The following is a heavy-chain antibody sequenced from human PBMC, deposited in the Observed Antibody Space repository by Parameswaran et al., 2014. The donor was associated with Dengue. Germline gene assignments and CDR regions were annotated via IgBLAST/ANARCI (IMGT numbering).Heavy chain of an antibody. Sequence: WIRQPPGKGLEWIGGIFYTGNTYYNPSLKSRVTMSVDTSKNQFALKVTSVTAADTAFYYCARPDNVWGQGMLVTVSS. D-gene: IGHD1-14*01. CDR2: IFYTGNT. V-gene: IGHV4-39*01. CDR3: ARPDNV. J-gene: IGHJ4*02.